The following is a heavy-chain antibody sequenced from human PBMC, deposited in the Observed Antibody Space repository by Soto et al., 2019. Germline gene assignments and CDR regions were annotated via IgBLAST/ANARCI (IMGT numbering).Heavy chain of an antibody. V-gene: IGHV3-74*01. CDR2: INSDGSST. Sequence: GGSLRLSCAASGFTFSSYWMHWVRQAPGKGLVWVSRINSDGSSTSYADSVKGRFTITRDNAKNTLYLQMNSLRAEDTAVYYCARGDRGGYYFDYWGQGTLVTVSS. D-gene: IGHD3-16*01. CDR3: ARGDRGGYYFDY. J-gene: IGHJ4*02. CDR1: GFTFSSYW.